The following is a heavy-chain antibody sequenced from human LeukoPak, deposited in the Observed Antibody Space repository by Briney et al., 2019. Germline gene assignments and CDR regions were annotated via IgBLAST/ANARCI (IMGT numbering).Heavy chain of an antibody. Sequence: PGGSLRLSCAASGFTFSSYAMSWVRQAPGKGLEWVGHIQTKVDGGTTDYSAAVKGRLTISRDDSKNTLYLEVNSLKTEDTAVYYCTTHRSYSSPPIFDYWGQGTLVTVSS. CDR2: IQTKVDGGTT. J-gene: IGHJ4*02. CDR1: GFTFSSYA. CDR3: TTHRSYSSPPIFDY. D-gene: IGHD6-13*01. V-gene: IGHV3-15*01.